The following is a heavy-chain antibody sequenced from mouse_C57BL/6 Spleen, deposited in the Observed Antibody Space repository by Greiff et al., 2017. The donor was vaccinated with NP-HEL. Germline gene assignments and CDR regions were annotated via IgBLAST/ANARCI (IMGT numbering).Heavy chain of an antibody. CDR1: GYAFSSSW. V-gene: IGHV1-82*01. CDR2: IYPGDGDT. CDR3: AREGTTVVVPFDY. Sequence: QVQLKQSGPELVKPGASVKISCKASGYAFSSSWMNWVKQRPGKGLEWIGRIYPGDGDTNYNGKFKGKATLTADKSSSTAYMQLSSLTSEDSAVYFCAREGTTVVVPFDYWGQGTTLTVSS. J-gene: IGHJ2*01. D-gene: IGHD1-1*01.